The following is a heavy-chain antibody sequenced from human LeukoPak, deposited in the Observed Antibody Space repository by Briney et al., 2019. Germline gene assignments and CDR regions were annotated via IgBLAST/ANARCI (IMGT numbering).Heavy chain of an antibody. D-gene: IGHD2-15*01. CDR2: INPNSGGT. V-gene: IGHV1-2*02. CDR3: AREHCSGGSCYSWLDY. Sequence: ASVKVSCKASGYTFTGYYMHWVQQAPGQGLEWMGWINPNSGGTNYAQKFQGRVTMTRDTSISTAYMELSRLRSDDTAVYYCAREHCSGGSCYSWLDYWGQGTLVTVSS. J-gene: IGHJ4*02. CDR1: GYTFTGYY.